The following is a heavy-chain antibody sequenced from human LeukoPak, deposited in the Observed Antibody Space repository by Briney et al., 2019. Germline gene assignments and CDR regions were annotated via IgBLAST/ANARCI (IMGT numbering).Heavy chain of an antibody. CDR3: ARGDPGMGYYGMVV. J-gene: IGHJ6*02. V-gene: IGHV1-2*02. CDR1: GYTFTGYY. D-gene: IGHD6-13*01. CDR2: INPNSGGT. Sequence: ASVKVSCKASGYTFTGYYMHWVRQAPGQGLEWMGWINPNSGGTNYAQKFQGRVTMTRDTSISTAYMELSRLRSDDTAVYYCARGDPGMGYYGMVVWGQGTTVTVSS.